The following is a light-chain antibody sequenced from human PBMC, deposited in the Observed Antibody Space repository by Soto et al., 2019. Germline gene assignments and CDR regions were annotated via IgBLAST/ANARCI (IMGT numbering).Light chain of an antibody. CDR1: ESVTRN. J-gene: IGKJ5*01. V-gene: IGKV3-15*01. CDR2: HAS. Sequence: EVVLTQSPVILSVSPGESATLSCRASESVTRNLAWYQHIPGQAPRLLVFHASVRATGIPARFSGSGSGTEFSLTISNLQSEDFAVYFCQQYNDWPPITFGQG. CDR3: QQYNDWPPIT.